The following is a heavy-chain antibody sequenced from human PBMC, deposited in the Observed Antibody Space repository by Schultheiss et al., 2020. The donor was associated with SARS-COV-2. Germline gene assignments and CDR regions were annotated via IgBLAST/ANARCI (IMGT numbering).Heavy chain of an antibody. CDR1: GFTFSSYG. D-gene: IGHD5-12*01. Sequence: GGSLRLSCAASGFTFSSYGMHWVRQAPGKGLEWVAVIWYDGSNKYYADSVKGRFTISRENAKNSLYLQMNSLRAGDTAVYYCARGYSGYDRGDDAFDIWGQGTMVTVSS. J-gene: IGHJ3*02. CDR2: IWYDGSNK. CDR3: ARGYSGYDRGDDAFDI. V-gene: IGHV3-33*01.